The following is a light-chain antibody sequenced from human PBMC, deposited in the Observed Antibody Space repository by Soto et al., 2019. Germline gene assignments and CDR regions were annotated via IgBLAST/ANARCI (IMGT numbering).Light chain of an antibody. CDR2: GAS. V-gene: IGKV3D-20*02. J-gene: IGKJ4*01. CDR3: QQRSNWPLT. CDR1: QSVSRGF. Sequence: EFVLTQSPGTLSLSPGERATLSCRASQSVSRGFLAWYQQKPGQAPRLLIYGASTRATGIPDRFSGSGSGTDFTLTISSLEPEDFAVYYCQQRSNWPLTFGGGTKV.